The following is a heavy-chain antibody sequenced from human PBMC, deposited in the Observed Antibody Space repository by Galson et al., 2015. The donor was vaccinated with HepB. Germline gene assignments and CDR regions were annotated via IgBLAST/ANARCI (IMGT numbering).Heavy chain of an antibody. V-gene: IGHV1-24*01. CDR3: ATHPPAYCSSTSCYKGYYYYYMDV. J-gene: IGHJ6*03. CDR2: FDPEDGET. CDR1: GYTLTELS. D-gene: IGHD2-2*02. Sequence: SVKVSCKVSGYTLTELSMHWVRQAPGKGLEWLGGFDPEDGETIYAQKFQGRVTMTEDTSTDTAYMELSSLRSEDTAVYYCATHPPAYCSSTSCYKGYYYYYMDVWGKGTTVTVSS.